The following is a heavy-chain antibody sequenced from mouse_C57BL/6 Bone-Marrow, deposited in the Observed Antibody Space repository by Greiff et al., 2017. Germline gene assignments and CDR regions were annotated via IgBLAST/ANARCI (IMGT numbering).Heavy chain of an antibody. J-gene: IGHJ3*01. Sequence: VQLQESGGDLVKPGGSLKLSCAASGFTFSSYGMSWVRQTPDKRLEWVATISSGGSYTYYPDSVKGRFTISRDNAKNTLYLQMSSLKSEDTAMYYCERPSFAYWGQGTLVTVSA. CDR1: GFTFSSYG. CDR3: ERPSFAY. V-gene: IGHV5-6*01. D-gene: IGHD6-1*01. CDR2: ISSGGSYT.